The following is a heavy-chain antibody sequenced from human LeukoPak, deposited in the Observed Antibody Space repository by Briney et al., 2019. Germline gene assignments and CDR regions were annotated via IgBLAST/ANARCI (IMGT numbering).Heavy chain of an antibody. V-gene: IGHV4-59*01. CDR1: GGSISSYY. CDR2: IYYSGST. CDR3: ARDLGGVGGFDY. Sequence: WETLPLTCTVSGGSISSYYWSWIRQPPGKGLEWIGYIYYSGSTNYNPSLKSRVTISVDTSKNQFSLKLSSVTAADTAVYYCARDLGGVGGFDYWGQGTLVTVSS. J-gene: IGHJ4*02. D-gene: IGHD3-10*01.